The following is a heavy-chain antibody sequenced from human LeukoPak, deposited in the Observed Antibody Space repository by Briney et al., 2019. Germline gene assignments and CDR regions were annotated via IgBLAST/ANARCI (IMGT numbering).Heavy chain of an antibody. Sequence: ASVEVSCKASGYTFTAYYIHWVRQAPGQGLEWMGWINPNTGGTNFAQRFQGRVTMTRDTSINTAYMELSSLRSDDTAMYYCAREGAPQLSSYFDHWGQGTLVTVSS. V-gene: IGHV1-2*02. D-gene: IGHD1-1*01. CDR3: AREGAPQLSSYFDH. CDR1: GYTFTAYY. J-gene: IGHJ4*02. CDR2: INPNTGGT.